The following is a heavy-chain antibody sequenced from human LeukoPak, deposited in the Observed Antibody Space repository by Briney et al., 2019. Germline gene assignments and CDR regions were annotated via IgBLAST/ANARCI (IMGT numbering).Heavy chain of an antibody. J-gene: IGHJ6*03. Sequence: PSETLSLTCTVSGGSISSYYWSWIRQPAGEGLEWIGRIYTSGSTNYNPSLKSRVTMSVDTSKNQFSLKLSSVTAADTAVYYCARSSTGTYYYYYYMDVWGKGTTVTVPS. V-gene: IGHV4-4*07. CDR1: GGSISSYY. D-gene: IGHD2-2*01. CDR2: IYTSGST. CDR3: ARSSTGTYYYYYYMDV.